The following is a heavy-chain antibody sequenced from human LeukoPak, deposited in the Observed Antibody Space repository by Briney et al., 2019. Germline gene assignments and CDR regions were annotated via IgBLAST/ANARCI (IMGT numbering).Heavy chain of an antibody. CDR3: AKDPAGSWPACGGDCYYFDY. CDR1: GFTFSSYA. CDR2: ISGSGGST. V-gene: IGHV3-23*01. D-gene: IGHD2-21*02. J-gene: IGHJ4*02. Sequence: GGSLRLSCAASGFTFSSYAMSWVRQAPGKGLEWASAISGSGGSTYYADSVKGRFTISRDNSKNTLYLQMNSLRAEDTAVYYCAKDPAGSWPACGGDCYYFDYWGQGTLVTVSS.